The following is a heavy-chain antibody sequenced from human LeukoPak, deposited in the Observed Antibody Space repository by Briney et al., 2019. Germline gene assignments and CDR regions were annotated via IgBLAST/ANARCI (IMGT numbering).Heavy chain of an antibody. CDR1: GFTFSDYY. V-gene: IGHV3-23*01. J-gene: IGHJ4*02. D-gene: IGHD3-22*01. CDR3: AKDRVTMIVVESGFDY. Sequence: GGSLRLSCAASGFTFSDYYMSWVRQAPGKGLEWVSAISGSGGSTYYADSVKGRFTISRDNSKNTLYLQMNSLRAEDTAVYYCAKDRVTMIVVESGFDYWGQGTLVTVSS. CDR2: ISGSGGST.